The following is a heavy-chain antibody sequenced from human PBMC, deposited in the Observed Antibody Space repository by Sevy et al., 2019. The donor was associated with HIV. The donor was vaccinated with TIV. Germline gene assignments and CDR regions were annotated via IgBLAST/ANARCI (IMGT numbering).Heavy chain of an antibody. V-gene: IGHV4-39*01. Sequence: QSQTLSLTCTVSGGSISSSSYYWGWIRQPPGKGLEWIGSIYYSGSTYYNPSLKSRVTISVDTSKNQFSLKLSSVTTADTAVYYCARHEVALAIDYWGQGTLVTVSS. CDR1: GGSISSSSYY. D-gene: IGHD5-12*01. CDR2: IYYSGST. CDR3: ARHEVALAIDY. J-gene: IGHJ4*02.